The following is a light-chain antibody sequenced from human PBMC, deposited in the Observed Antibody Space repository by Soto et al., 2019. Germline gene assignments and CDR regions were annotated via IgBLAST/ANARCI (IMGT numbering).Light chain of an antibody. V-gene: IGKV1-9*01. J-gene: IGKJ1*01. CDR1: QGISSY. CDR3: LQHYDYSWT. Sequence: DIQLTQSPYLLSASVGDIVTITCRASQGISSYLAWYQQKPGKAPKLLIYAASTLQSGVPSRFSGSGSGTEFTLTISSLQPEDFATYYCLQHYDYSWTFGQGTKVDIK. CDR2: AAS.